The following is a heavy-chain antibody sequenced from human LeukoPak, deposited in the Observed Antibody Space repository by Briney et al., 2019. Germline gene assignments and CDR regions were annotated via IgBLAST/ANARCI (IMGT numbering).Heavy chain of an antibody. CDR1: GGSISYYY. CDR2: IYYTGST. Sequence: PSETLSLTCTVSGGSISYYYWSWIRQPPGKGLEWIGYIYYTGSTNYNPSLKSRVTISVDTSKNQFSLKLSSVTAADTAVYYCARDQTERGGVYYGMDVWGQGTTVTVSS. J-gene: IGHJ6*02. D-gene: IGHD1-1*01. V-gene: IGHV4-59*01. CDR3: ARDQTERGGVYYGMDV.